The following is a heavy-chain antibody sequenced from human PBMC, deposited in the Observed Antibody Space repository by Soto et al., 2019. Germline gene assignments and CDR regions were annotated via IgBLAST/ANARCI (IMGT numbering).Heavy chain of an antibody. D-gene: IGHD1-26*01. J-gene: IGHJ4*02. CDR2: IRHDSYPT. CDR3: AKDHGTYHCFSDY. CDR1: GFTFSNYA. V-gene: IGHV3-23*01. Sequence: QSGGSLRLSCAASGFTFSNYAMSWVRQAPGRGLEWVSAIRHDSYPTYYADSVQGRFTISRDNSKNTLYLQMTSLRADDTAVYYCAKDHGTYHCFSDYWGQGALVTVSS.